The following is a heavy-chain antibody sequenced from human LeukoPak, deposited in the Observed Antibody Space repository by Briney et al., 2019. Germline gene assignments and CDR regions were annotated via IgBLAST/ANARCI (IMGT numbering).Heavy chain of an antibody. D-gene: IGHD3-22*01. CDR3: SRNSRISMID. CDR1: GFTFTNAW. V-gene: IGHV3-15*01. Sequence: GGSLRLACVASGFTFTNAWMSWVRQAPGKGLEWVGRIKSKSDGETTNYGAPVKGRFTISRDDSKNTLYLQMNSLKTEDTAVYYCSRNSRISMIDWGQGTLVTVSS. J-gene: IGHJ4*02. CDR2: IKSKSDGETT.